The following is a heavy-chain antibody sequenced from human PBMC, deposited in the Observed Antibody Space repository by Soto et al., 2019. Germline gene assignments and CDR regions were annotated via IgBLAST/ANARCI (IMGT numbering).Heavy chain of an antibody. Sequence: QVQLVESGGGVVQPGRSLRLSCAASGFSFSSSGMHWVRQAPGKGLEWVAVIWYDGTNKYNVDSVKGRFTISRDNSKNTVYLQMTSLRAEDTAVYYCARVGRELGSSLRLWGQGTLVTVSS. J-gene: IGHJ4*02. CDR3: ARVGRELGSSLRL. D-gene: IGHD3-16*01. CDR1: GFSFSSSG. CDR2: IWYDGTNK. V-gene: IGHV3-33*01.